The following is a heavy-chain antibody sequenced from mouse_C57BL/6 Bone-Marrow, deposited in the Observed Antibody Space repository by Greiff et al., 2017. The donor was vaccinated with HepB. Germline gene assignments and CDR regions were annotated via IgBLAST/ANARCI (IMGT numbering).Heavy chain of an antibody. V-gene: IGHV2-6-1*01. Sequence: QVQLQQSGPGLVAPSQSLSITCTVSGFSLTSYGVHWVRQPPGKGLEWLVVIWSDGSTTYNSALKSRLSISKDNSKSQVFLKMNSLQTDDTAMYYCARHEHGRLVYAMDYWGQGTSVTVSS. D-gene: IGHD1-1*01. CDR3: ARHEHGRLVYAMDY. CDR2: IWSDGST. CDR1: GFSLTSYG. J-gene: IGHJ4*01.